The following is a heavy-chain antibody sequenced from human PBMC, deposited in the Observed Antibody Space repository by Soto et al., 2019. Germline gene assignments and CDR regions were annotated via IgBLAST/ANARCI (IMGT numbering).Heavy chain of an antibody. CDR2: INHSGST. CDR1: GASFGGYY. CDR3: ERGGPRRRLRLYALDI. Sequence: SGTLSLTCAVNGASFGGYYWSWILKPPGTGLEWIGEINHSGSTNYNPSLKSRVTISVDTSKNQFSLKLSSVTAADTAVYSCERGGPRRRLRLYALDIWGQGPMVT. J-gene: IGHJ3*02. D-gene: IGHD5-12*01. V-gene: IGHV4-34*01.